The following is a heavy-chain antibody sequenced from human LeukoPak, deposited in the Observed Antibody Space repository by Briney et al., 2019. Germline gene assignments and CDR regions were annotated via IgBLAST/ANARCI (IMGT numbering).Heavy chain of an antibody. J-gene: IGHJ5*02. D-gene: IGHD6-19*01. V-gene: IGHV4-59*01. Sequence: SETLSLTCTVSGGTISSYYRSWIRQPPGKGLEWIGHMYGSGRTNYNPSLKSQVTLSVDTSENQATQKLSFVTAADTAVYYCAREDTSGTHIICFDLGRQGTRVSVSS. CDR1: GGTISSYY. CDR3: AREDTSGTHIICFDL. CDR2: MYGSGRT.